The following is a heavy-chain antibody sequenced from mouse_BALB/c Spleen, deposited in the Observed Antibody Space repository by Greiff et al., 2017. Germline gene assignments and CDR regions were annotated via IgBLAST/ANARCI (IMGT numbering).Heavy chain of an antibody. CDR2: INPSNGGT. V-gene: IGHV1S81*02. Sequence: VKLVESGAELVKPGASVKLSCQASGYTFTSYYMYWVKQRPGQGLEWIGEINPSNGGTNFNEKFKSKATLTVDKSSSTAYMQLSSLTSEDSAVYYCTNGPHYYAMDYWGQGTSGTVSS. D-gene: IGHD1-2*01. CDR1: GYTFTSYY. CDR3: TNGPHYYAMDY. J-gene: IGHJ4*01.